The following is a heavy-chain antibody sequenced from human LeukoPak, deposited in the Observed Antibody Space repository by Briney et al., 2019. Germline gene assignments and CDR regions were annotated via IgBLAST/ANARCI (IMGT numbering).Heavy chain of an antibody. V-gene: IGHV1-8*01. CDR1: GYTFTSYD. CDR3: ARDHSYRDYYDSSGYIFAGYYGMDV. Sequence: GASVKVSCKASGYTFTSYDINWVRQATGQGLEWMGWMNPNSGNTGYAQKLQGRVTMTTDTSTSTAYMELRSLRSDDTAVYYCARDHSYRDYYDSSGYIFAGYYGMDVWGQGTTVTVSS. CDR2: MNPNSGNT. D-gene: IGHD3-22*01. J-gene: IGHJ6*02.